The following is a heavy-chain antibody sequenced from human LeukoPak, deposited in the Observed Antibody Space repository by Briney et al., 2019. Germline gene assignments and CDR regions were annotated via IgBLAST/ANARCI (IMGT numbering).Heavy chain of an antibody. CDR1: GGSFSGYY. Sequence: SETLSLTCAVYGGSFSGYYWSWIRQPPGKGLEWIGEINHSGSTNYNPSLKSRVTISVDTSKNQFSLKLSSVTAADTAVYYCARRSGDCSSTSCYEYFDYWGQGTLVTVSS. V-gene: IGHV4-34*01. CDR3: ARRSGDCSSTSCYEYFDY. D-gene: IGHD2-2*01. J-gene: IGHJ4*02. CDR2: INHSGST.